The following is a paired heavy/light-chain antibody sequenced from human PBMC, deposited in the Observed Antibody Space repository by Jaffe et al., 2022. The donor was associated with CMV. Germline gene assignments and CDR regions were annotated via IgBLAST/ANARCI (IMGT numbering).Light chain of an antibody. CDR3: QSYGNSLSDPYV. Sequence: QSVLTQPPSVSGAPGQRVTISCTGSSSNIGAGSNVHWYQQLPGTAPKLLIFENTNRPSGVPDRFSASKSGASASLAITGLQAEDEAYYYCQSYGNSLSDPYVFGTGTEVTVL. J-gene: IGLJ1*01. CDR1: SSNIGAGSN. CDR2: ENT. V-gene: IGLV1-40*01.
Heavy chain of an antibody. CDR2: IKSKPDGGTT. Sequence: EVQLVESGGGLVKPGGSLRLSCATSGFTFTNAWMAWVRQAPGTGLEWVGRIKSKPDGGTTDYAAPVKGRFTISRDDSKNTLSLQMNNLKTEDTAVYYCTTDRAIGPRPVFDSWGQGTLVTVSS. CDR1: GFTFTNAW. D-gene: IGHD6-6*01. CDR3: TTDRAIGPRPVFDS. J-gene: IGHJ4*02. V-gene: IGHV3-15*01.